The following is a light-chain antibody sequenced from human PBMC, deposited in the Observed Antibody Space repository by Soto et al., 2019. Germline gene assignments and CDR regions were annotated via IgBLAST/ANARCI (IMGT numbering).Light chain of an antibody. CDR1: QGISSW. V-gene: IGKV1-12*01. Sequence: DIQMTQSPSSVSASVGDRVTITCRASQGISSWLAWYQQKPGKAPKLLIYAASSLQSGVQSKFSGSRSGTELPRTISSLQPEDFATYYCQQANSFQITFGQWKRLEIK. J-gene: IGKJ5*01. CDR2: AAS. CDR3: QQANSFQIT.